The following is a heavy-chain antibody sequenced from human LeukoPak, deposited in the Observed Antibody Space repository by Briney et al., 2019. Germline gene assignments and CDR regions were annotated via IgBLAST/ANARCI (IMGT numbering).Heavy chain of an antibody. CDR1: GGTFSSCA. D-gene: IGHD1-26*01. CDR3: ARLGVGATPFDY. J-gene: IGHJ4*02. Sequence: SVKVSCKASGGTFSSCAISWVRQAPGQGLEWMGRIIPILGIANYAQKFQGRVTITADKSTSTAYMELSSLRSEDTAVYYCARLGVGATPFDYWGQGTLVTVSS. CDR2: IIPILGIA. V-gene: IGHV1-69*04.